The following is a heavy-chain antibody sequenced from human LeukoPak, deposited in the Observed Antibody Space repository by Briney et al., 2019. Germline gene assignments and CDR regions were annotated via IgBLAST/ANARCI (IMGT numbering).Heavy chain of an antibody. CDR3: SRRFDC. J-gene: IGHJ4*02. CDR1: GLTYNYYS. Sequence: GESLRHPCSASGLTYNYYSMKLVRPAPGEGLDWVSYIDGSGETLLYADSVKGRFTISRDNDKNLLHLEMHSQRREYMAVYYCSRRFDCWGQGTLVSVSS. CDR2: IDGSGETL. V-gene: IGHV3-48*01.